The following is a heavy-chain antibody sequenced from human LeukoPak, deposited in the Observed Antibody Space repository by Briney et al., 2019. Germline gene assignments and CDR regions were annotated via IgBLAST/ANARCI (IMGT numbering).Heavy chain of an antibody. V-gene: IGHV4-39*07. CDR3: ARDPAGIRDY. D-gene: IGHD3-3*02. CDR1: GGSISSSSYY. CDR2: IYYSGST. J-gene: IGHJ4*02. Sequence: KPSETLSLTCTVSGGSISSSSYYWGWIRQPPGKGLEWIGSIYYSGSTYYNPSLKSRVTISVDTSKNQFSLKLSSVTAADTAVYYCARDPAGIRDYWGQGTLVTVSS.